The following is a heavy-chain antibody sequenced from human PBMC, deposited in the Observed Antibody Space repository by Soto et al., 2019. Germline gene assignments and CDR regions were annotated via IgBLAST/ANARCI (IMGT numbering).Heavy chain of an antibody. V-gene: IGHV3-30*18. CDR3: AKDYTPLYCSSTSCYGGSFDY. CDR2: ISYDGSNK. J-gene: IGHJ4*02. Sequence: GGSLRLSCAASGFTFSSYGMHWVRQAPGKGLEWVAVISYDGSNKYYADSVKGRFTISRDNSKNTLYLQMNSLRAEDTAVYYCAKDYTPLYCSSTSCYGGSFDYWGQGTLVTVSS. D-gene: IGHD2-2*01. CDR1: GFTFSSYG.